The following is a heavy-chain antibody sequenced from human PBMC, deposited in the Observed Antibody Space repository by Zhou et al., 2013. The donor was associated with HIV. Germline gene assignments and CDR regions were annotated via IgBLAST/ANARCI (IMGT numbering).Heavy chain of an antibody. J-gene: IGHJ4*02. CDR2: IIPIFEAA. D-gene: IGHD3-9*01. Sequence: QVQVVQSGPEVKKPGSSVKLSCQVSGVNFNTYAVSWVRQAPGQGLEWMGGIIPIFEAASYAQKFQDRLTITTDESTTTAYMDLSSLRSEDTAIYYCARAQGDILTEGYFDYWGQGTLVTVSS. CDR1: GVNFNTYA. CDR3: ARAQGDILTEGYFDY. V-gene: IGHV1-69*05.